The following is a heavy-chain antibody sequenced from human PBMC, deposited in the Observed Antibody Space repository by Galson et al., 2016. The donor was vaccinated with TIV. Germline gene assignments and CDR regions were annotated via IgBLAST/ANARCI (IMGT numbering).Heavy chain of an antibody. Sequence: LSLTCIVSGGSLGGSSYFWGWIRQAPGKGLEWIGSLYYFGQTYYNPSLKSRVTISMDTSKNQVSLRLSSVTAADTAMYFCARDRGIVLVISGGYDAFDVWGHGTMVTVSS. CDR3: ARDRGIVLVISGGYDAFDV. CDR1: GGSLGGSSYF. V-gene: IGHV4-39*07. CDR2: LYYFGQT. D-gene: IGHD1-26*01. J-gene: IGHJ3*01.